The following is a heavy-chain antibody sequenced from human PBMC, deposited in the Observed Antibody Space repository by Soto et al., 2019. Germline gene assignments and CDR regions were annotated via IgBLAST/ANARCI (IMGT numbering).Heavy chain of an antibody. Sequence: PSETLSLTCTVSGGSIRTSYWSWIRQPPGKELEWIGYTYNSGSTNYNPSLKSRVTISVDTSKNQFSLHLSSVTAADTAVYYCARDAFYIWGQGTMVTVSS. J-gene: IGHJ3*02. V-gene: IGHV4-59*01. CDR2: TYNSGST. CDR3: ARDAFYI. CDR1: GGSIRTSY.